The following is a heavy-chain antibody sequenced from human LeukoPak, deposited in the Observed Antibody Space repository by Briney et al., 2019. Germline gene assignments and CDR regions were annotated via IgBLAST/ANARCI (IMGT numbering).Heavy chain of an antibody. CDR2: INTDGSST. Sequence: PGGSLRLSCAASGFTFSSYWMHWVRQAPGKGLVWVSRINTDGSSTSYADSVKGRFTISRDNAKNTLYLQMNSLRAEDTAVYYCARVMVGATRAAAFDIWGQGTMVSVSS. CDR1: GFTFSSYW. J-gene: IGHJ3*02. CDR3: ARVMVGATRAAAFDI. V-gene: IGHV3-74*01. D-gene: IGHD1-26*01.